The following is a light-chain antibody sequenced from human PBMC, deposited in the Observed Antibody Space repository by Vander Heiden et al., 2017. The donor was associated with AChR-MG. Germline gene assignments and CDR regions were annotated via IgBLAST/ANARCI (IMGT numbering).Light chain of an antibody. Sequence: SSALTQPPSVSVSPGQTATIICSGDKLGDKYASWYQQKPGQSPILVIYQDKKRPSGIPERFSGSNSGNTATLTISGTQAMDEADYYCQAWDSVTVVFGGGTKLTVL. V-gene: IGLV3-1*01. CDR2: QDK. J-gene: IGLJ2*01. CDR1: KLGDKY. CDR3: QAWDSVTVV.